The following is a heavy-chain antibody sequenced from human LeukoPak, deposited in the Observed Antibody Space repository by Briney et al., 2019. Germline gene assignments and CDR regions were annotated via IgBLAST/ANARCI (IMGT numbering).Heavy chain of an antibody. V-gene: IGHV3-7*05. D-gene: IGHD6-19*01. CDR3: ARDLGWYGY. Sequence: GSLRLSCEASGFTFSHYWMSWVRQAPGKGLEWVANTKPDGSDKYYVDSVNGRFTISGDNAKNSLYLQMNSLRPEDTAVYYCARDLGWYGYWGQGTLVTVSS. CDR1: GFTFSHYW. J-gene: IGHJ4*02. CDR2: TKPDGSDK.